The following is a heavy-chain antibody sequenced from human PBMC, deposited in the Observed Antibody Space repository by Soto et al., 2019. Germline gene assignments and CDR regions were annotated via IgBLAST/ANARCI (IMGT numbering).Heavy chain of an antibody. D-gene: IGHD3-16*01. V-gene: IGHV1-69*12. J-gene: IGHJ3*02. CDR3: ARVGYMITFGGVNRGALVI. CDR2: IIPIFGKT. CDR1: GGTFSTYV. Sequence: QVQLEQSGAEVKKSGSSVRVSCKASGGTFSTYVITWVRQAPGQGLEWMGDIIPIFGKTNYAQKFQGRVTIIADESTSTDYMELSSLRSEDTAVYYCARVGYMITFGGVNRGALVIWGQGTMVTVSS.